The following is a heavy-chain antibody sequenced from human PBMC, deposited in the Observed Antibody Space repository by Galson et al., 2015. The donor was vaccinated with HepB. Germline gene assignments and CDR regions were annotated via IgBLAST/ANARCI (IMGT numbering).Heavy chain of an antibody. CDR3: ARDPPRRAVAGNRVY. Sequence: PGKGLEWVSSISSSSSYIYYADSVKGRFTISRDNAKNSLYLQMNSLRAEDTAVYYCARDPPRRAVAGNRVYWGQGTLVTVSS. V-gene: IGHV3-21*01. D-gene: IGHD6-19*01. J-gene: IGHJ4*02. CDR2: ISSSSSYI.